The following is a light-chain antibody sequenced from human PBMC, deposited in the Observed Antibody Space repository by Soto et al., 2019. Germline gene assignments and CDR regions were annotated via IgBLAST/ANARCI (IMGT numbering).Light chain of an antibody. CDR2: GAS. CDR3: QQYKNWPPIT. CDR1: QSLSSS. J-gene: IGKJ5*01. V-gene: IGKV3-15*01. Sequence: EIVMTHSPATLSVSPGEVATLSCRASQSLSSSLAWYQQKRGQAPRLLIYGASTRATGIPARFSGSGSGTEFTLTISSLQSEDFAVYYCQQYKNWPPITFGQGTRLEIK.